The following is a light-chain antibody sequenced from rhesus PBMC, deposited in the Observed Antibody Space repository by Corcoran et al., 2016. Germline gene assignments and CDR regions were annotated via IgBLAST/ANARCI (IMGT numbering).Light chain of an antibody. CDR3: TSYAGSNTGL. Sequence: QAALTQPRSVSGSPGQSVTISCPGTSSDIGGYNFVSWYQQLPGTAPKLMLYEVSKRPSGVSDRFSGSKSGNTASLTTSVLHAEDEADYDCTSYAGSNTGLFGGGTRLTVL. V-gene: IGLV2-32*02. J-gene: IGLJ2*01. CDR2: EVS. CDR1: SSDIGGYNF.